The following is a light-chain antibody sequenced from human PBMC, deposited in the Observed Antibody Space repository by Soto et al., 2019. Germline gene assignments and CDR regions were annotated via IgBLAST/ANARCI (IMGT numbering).Light chain of an antibody. Sequence: EIVLTQSPGTLSLSPGERVTLSCRASQSVYNNYLAWYQQRPGPAPRPLISGASSRATGIPNRFSGSGCGKDFPISSSVLEPEVSALYYCQQYGNSLTFGGGTKVEIK. V-gene: IGKV3-20*01. J-gene: IGKJ4*01. CDR1: QSVYNNY. CDR3: QQYGNSLT. CDR2: GAS.